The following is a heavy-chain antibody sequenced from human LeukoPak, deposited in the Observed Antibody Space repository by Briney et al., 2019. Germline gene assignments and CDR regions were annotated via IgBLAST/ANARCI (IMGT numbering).Heavy chain of an antibody. CDR3: ARDSYGDLNY. CDR1: GGSVSSGSYY. J-gene: IGHJ4*02. Sequence: PLETLSLTCTVSGGSVSSGSYYWSWIRQPPGKGLEWIGYIYYSGSTNYNPSLKSRVTISVDTSKNQFSLKLSSVTAADTAVYYCARDSYGDLNYWGLGTLVTVSS. V-gene: IGHV4-61*01. CDR2: IYYSGST. D-gene: IGHD4-17*01.